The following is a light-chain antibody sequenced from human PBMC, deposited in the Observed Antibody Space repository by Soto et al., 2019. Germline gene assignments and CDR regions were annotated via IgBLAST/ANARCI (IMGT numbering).Light chain of an antibody. J-gene: IGKJ1*01. CDR1: QSVANN. CDR3: PQYNNWPRT. CDR2: GAS. Sequence: ERVMTQSPATMSVSPGERATLSCRASQSVANNLAWYQQKPGQAPRLLIIGASTRATGIPARFSGSGSGTEFTLTISSLQSEDFAVYYCPQYNNWPRTFGQGTKVDIK. V-gene: IGKV3-15*01.